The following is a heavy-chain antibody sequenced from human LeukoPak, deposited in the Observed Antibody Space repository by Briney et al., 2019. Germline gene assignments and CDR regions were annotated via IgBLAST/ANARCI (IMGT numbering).Heavy chain of an antibody. CDR3: ARPISTYYYDSSGYYHSYYFDY. CDR2: KKQDGSKK. V-gene: IGHV3-7*03. J-gene: IGHJ4*02. Sequence: PGGPLSPSCAPSGFTLSSYWMSWVRQAPGKGWEGVANKKQDGSKKYYVDSVKGRFNISRDNAKNSLYLQMNSLRAEDTAVYYCARPISTYYYDSSGYYHSYYFDYWGQGTLVTVSS. D-gene: IGHD3-22*01. CDR1: GFTLSSYW.